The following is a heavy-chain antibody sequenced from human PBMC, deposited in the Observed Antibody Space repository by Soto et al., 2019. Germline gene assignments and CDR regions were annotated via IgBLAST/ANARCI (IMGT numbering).Heavy chain of an antibody. CDR2: IYYSGST. Sequence: SETLSLTCTVSGGSVSSGSYYWSWIRLPPGKGLEWIGYIYYSGSTNYNPSLKSRVTISVDTSKSQFSLKLSSVTAADTAVYYCARGSYDSSGYYWYYFDYWGQGSLVAVSS. CDR1: GGSVSSGSYY. CDR3: ARGSYDSSGYYWYYFDY. D-gene: IGHD3-22*01. J-gene: IGHJ4*02. V-gene: IGHV4-61*01.